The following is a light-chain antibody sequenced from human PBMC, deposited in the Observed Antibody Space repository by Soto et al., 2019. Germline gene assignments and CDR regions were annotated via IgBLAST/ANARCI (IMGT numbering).Light chain of an antibody. J-gene: IGLJ2*01. CDR1: SSNIGNNY. V-gene: IGLV1-51*01. Sequence: QSVLTQPPSVSAAPGQKVSISCSGSSSNIGNNYVSWYQQLPGTAPKLLIYDNNRRPSGIPDRFYGSKSGTSATLGITGRQTGDEADYYCGTWDSRLSVVVFGGGTKLTVL. CDR3: GTWDSRLSVVV. CDR2: DNN.